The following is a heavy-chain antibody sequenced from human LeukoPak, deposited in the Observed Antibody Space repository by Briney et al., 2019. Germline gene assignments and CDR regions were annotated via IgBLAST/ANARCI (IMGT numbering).Heavy chain of an antibody. CDR2: ISYDGSNK. Sequence: PGRSLRLSCAASGFTFSSYAMHWVRQAPGKGLEWVAVISYDGSNKYYADSVKGRFTISRDNAKNTLYLQMNSLRAEDTAVYYCAREGEYYDILTGYYKIHAFDYWGQGTLVTVSS. D-gene: IGHD3-9*01. V-gene: IGHV3-30-3*01. CDR1: GFTFSSYA. CDR3: AREGEYYDILTGYYKIHAFDY. J-gene: IGHJ4*02.